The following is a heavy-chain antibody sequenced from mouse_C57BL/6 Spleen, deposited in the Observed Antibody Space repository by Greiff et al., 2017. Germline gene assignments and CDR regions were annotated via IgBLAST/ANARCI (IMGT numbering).Heavy chain of an antibody. Sequence: QVQLQQSGAELVRPGTSVKVSCKASGYAFTNYLIEWVKQRPGQGLEWIGVINPGSGGTNYNEKFKGKATLTADKSSSTAYMQLSSLTSEDSAVYFCARGDGYDYFDYWGQGTTLTVSS. CDR2: INPGSGGT. CDR3: ARGDGYDYFDY. V-gene: IGHV1-54*01. D-gene: IGHD2-2*01. CDR1: GYAFTNYL. J-gene: IGHJ2*01.